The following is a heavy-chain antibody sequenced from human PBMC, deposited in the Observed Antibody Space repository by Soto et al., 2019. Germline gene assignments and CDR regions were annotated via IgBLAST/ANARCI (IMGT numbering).Heavy chain of an antibody. CDR2: INTDGSRT. D-gene: IGHD1-1*01. Sequence: GGSLRLSCAASGFTFNNYWMHWVRQAPGKGLVWVSRINTDGSRTNYADSVKGRFTISRDNAKSTLYLQMDSLRAEDTAVYYCAKVATGSYNWFDPWGQGTLVTVSS. V-gene: IGHV3-74*01. CDR1: GFTFNNYW. J-gene: IGHJ5*02. CDR3: AKVATGSYNWFDP.